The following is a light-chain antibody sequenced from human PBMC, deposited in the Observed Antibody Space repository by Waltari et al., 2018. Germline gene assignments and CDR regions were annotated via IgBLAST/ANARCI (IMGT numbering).Light chain of an antibody. J-gene: IGKJ1*01. CDR3: QHDNSYPWT. Sequence: DIKLTHSPSTLSASVGDRVTITCRASQYINNWLAWYQQKPGKAPKLLIDKATTLESGVPSRCSGSGSVTEFTLTSSSLQPDDFGTYYCQHDNSYPWTFGLGTKVDIK. CDR1: QYINNW. V-gene: IGKV1-5*03. CDR2: KAT.